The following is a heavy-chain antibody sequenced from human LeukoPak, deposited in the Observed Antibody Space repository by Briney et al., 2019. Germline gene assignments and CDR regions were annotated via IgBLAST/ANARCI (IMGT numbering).Heavy chain of an antibody. Sequence: SETLSLTCTVSGGSISSSSYYWGWIRQPPGKGLEWIGSIYYSGSTYYNPSLKSRVTISVDTSKNQFSLKLSSVTAADTAVYYCARNRRVDTAMVKGGAFDYWGQGTLVTVSS. CDR3: ARNRRVDTAMVKGGAFDY. V-gene: IGHV4-39*07. J-gene: IGHJ4*02. D-gene: IGHD5-18*01. CDR1: GGSISSSSYY. CDR2: IYYSGST.